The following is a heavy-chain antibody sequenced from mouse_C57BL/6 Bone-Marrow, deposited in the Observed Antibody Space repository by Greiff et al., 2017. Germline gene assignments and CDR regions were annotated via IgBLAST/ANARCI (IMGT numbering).Heavy chain of an antibody. CDR3: SREVLLWYPWFAY. D-gene: IGHD2-1*01. V-gene: IGHV1-55*01. Sequence: QVQLQQSGAELVKPGASVKMSCKASGYTFTSYWITWVKQRPGQGLEWIGDIYPGSGSTNYNEKFKSKATLTVDTASSTAYMQLSSLTSDDSAVYYCSREVLLWYPWFAYWGQGTLVTVSA. CDR1: GYTFTSYW. J-gene: IGHJ3*01. CDR2: IYPGSGST.